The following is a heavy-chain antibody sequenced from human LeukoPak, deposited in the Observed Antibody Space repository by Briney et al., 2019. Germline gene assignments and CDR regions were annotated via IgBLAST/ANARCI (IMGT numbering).Heavy chain of an antibody. V-gene: IGHV4-34*01. CDR2: INHSGSN. CDR3: ARGGVVVVTAIGY. CDR1: GGSFSGYY. D-gene: IGHD2-21*02. J-gene: IGHJ4*02. Sequence: SETLSLTCAVYGGSFSGYYLSWIRQPPGKGLEWIGEINHSGSNNYNPSLKSRVTISVDTSKNQFSLKLSSVTAADTAVYYCARGGVVVVTAIGYWGQGTLVTVSS.